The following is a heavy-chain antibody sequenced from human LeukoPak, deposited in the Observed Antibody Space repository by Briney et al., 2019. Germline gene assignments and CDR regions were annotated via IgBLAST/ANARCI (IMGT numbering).Heavy chain of an antibody. V-gene: IGHV3-30*18. CDR2: ISYDGSNK. Sequence: PGGSLRLSCPAPGFTFSSYGMHWVRKAPGKGLEWVAVISYDGSNKYYADSVKARFTISRDNSKNTLYLQMNSLRAEDTAVYYCAKAPVAAAGYYFDYWGQGTLVTVSS. CDR1: GFTFSSYG. D-gene: IGHD6-13*01. J-gene: IGHJ4*02. CDR3: AKAPVAAAGYYFDY.